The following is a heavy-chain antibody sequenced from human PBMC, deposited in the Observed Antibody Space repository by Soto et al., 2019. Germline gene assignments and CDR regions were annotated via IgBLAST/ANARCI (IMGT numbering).Heavy chain of an antibody. CDR1: SGSITSANW. CDR3: ARRGGGVVLAATTPFDY. D-gene: IGHD2-15*01. J-gene: IGHJ4*02. CDR2: IYHSGST. Sequence: QVPLQESGPRLVRPSGTLSLTCTVSSGSITSANWWSWVRQPPGRGLEWIGEIYHSGSTNYNLSLKSRATLSVNKSKNQFSLSLSSVTAADTAIYYRARRGGGVVLAATTPFDYWGQGTLVTVSS. V-gene: IGHV4-4*02.